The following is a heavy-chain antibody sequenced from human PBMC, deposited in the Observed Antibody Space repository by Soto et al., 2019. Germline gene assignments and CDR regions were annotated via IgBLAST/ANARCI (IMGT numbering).Heavy chain of an antibody. D-gene: IGHD3-22*01. Sequence: GGSLRLSCAASGFTFSSYAMSWVRQAPGKGLEWVSAISGSGGSTYYADSVKGRFTISRDNSKNTLYLQMNSLRAEDTAVYYCANTGAYYHDSSGSYWGQGTLVTVSS. V-gene: IGHV3-23*01. CDR2: ISGSGGST. J-gene: IGHJ4*02. CDR1: GFTFSSYA. CDR3: ANTGAYYHDSSGSY.